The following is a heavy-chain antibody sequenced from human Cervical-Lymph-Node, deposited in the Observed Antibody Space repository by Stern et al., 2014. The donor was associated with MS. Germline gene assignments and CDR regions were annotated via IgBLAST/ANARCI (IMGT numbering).Heavy chain of an antibody. CDR3: ARLSSGWYAY. D-gene: IGHD6-19*01. V-gene: IGHV4-59*01. CDR1: GDSMSSYY. Sequence: QVQLQESGPGLVKPSETLSLTCPVSGDSMSSYYWSWIRQPPGKGLEWIGSIYYTGSTDYNPSLKSRVTISVDTSKNQFSLRLTSVTAADTAVYYCARLSSGWYAYWGQGTLVTVSS. J-gene: IGHJ4*02. CDR2: IYYTGST.